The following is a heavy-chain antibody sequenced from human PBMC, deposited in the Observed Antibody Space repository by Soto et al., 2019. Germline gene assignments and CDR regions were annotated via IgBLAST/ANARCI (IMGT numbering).Heavy chain of an antibody. CDR3: ATLRGDYGDYYYGMDV. V-gene: IGHV4-39*01. CDR1: GGSTSSSSYY. Sequence: SETLSLTCTVSGGSTSSSSYYWGWIRQPPGKGLEWIGSIYYSGSTYYNPSLKSRVTISVDTSKNQFSLKLSSVTAADTAVYYCATLRGDYGDYYYGMDVWGQGTTVTVSS. J-gene: IGHJ6*02. D-gene: IGHD4-17*01. CDR2: IYYSGST.